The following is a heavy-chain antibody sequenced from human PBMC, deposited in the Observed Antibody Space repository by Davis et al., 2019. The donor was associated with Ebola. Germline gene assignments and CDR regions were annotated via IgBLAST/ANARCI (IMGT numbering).Heavy chain of an antibody. CDR3: ARGGFIAAADYFDY. CDR2: IIPIFGTA. Sequence: AASVKVSCKASGGTFSSYAISWVRQAPGQGLEWMGGIIPIFGTANYAQKFQGRVTITADESTSTAYMELRSLRSDDTAVYYCARGGFIAAADYFDYWGQGTLVTVSS. J-gene: IGHJ4*02. D-gene: IGHD6-13*01. V-gene: IGHV1-69*13. CDR1: GGTFSSYA.